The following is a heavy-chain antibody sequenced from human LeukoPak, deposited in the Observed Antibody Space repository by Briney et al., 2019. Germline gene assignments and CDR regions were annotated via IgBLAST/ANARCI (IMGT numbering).Heavy chain of an antibody. CDR1: GFTFSRSW. D-gene: IGHD1-14*01. Sequence: GGSLRLSCAASGFTFSRSWMSWVRQAPGKGLEWVANIKEDGSAQYYLDPVKGRFIISRDNAKNSLYLQMNSLRAEDTAVYYCANHRRPYLPDSTHAFDIWGQGTMATVSS. J-gene: IGHJ3*02. V-gene: IGHV3-7*01. CDR2: IKEDGSAQ. CDR3: ANHRRPYLPDSTHAFDI.